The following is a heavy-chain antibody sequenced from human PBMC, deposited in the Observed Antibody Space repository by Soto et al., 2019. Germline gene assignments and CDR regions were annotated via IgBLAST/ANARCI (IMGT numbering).Heavy chain of an antibody. CDR1: GFTLSDYW. J-gene: IGHJ4*02. Sequence: EVQVVESGGDVVQPGGSLRLSCAASGFTLSDYWMRWLRQAPGKGLEWVANIRPDGGEEHYVDSVKGRFTISRDNAKNSLYLQMSSLRAEDTAVYYCERDASGCSVYWGQGTLVTVSS. CDR3: ERDASGCSVY. CDR2: IRPDGGEE. V-gene: IGHV3-7*01. D-gene: IGHD6-19*01.